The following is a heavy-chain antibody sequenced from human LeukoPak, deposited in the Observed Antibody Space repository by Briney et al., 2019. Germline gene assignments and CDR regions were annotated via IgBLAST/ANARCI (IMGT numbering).Heavy chain of an antibody. Sequence: GGSLRLSCAASGFTFSSYATSWVRQAPGKGLEWVSAISGSGGSTYYADSVKGRFTISRDNSKNTLYLQMNSLRAEDTAVYYCAKWYYDILTGFSEFDYWGQGTLVTVSS. V-gene: IGHV3-23*01. CDR1: GFTFSSYA. CDR3: AKWYYDILTGFSEFDY. D-gene: IGHD3-9*01. J-gene: IGHJ4*02. CDR2: ISGSGGST.